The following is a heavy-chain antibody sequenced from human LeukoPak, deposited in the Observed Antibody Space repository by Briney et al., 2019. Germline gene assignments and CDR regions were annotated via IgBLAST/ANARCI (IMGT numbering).Heavy chain of an antibody. Sequence: PGGSLRLSCAASGFNFSSYAMSWVRQAPGKGLEWVANIKQDGSEKYYVDSVKGRFTISRDNAKNSLYLQMNSLRAEDTAVYYCARDLDSSSWWNWFDPWGQGTLVTVSS. D-gene: IGHD6-13*01. J-gene: IGHJ5*02. V-gene: IGHV3-7*01. CDR2: IKQDGSEK. CDR1: GFNFSSYA. CDR3: ARDLDSSSWWNWFDP.